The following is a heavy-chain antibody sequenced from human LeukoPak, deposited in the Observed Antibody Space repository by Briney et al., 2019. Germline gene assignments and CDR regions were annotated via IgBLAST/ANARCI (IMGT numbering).Heavy chain of an antibody. CDR3: AHSSYYDFWSGYYDH. CDR2: IYWNDDK. CDR1: GFSLSTRGVG. V-gene: IGHV2-5*01. Sequence: SGPTLVNPTQTLTLTCTFSGFSLSTRGVGVGWIRQPPGKALESLALIYWNDDKRYSPSLKSRLTITKDASKNQVVLTMTSMDPVDTATYYCAHSSYYDFWSGYYDHWGQGTLVTISS. D-gene: IGHD3-3*01. J-gene: IGHJ4*02.